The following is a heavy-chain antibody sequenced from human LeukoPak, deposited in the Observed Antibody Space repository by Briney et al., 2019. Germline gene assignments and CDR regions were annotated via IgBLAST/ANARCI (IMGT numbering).Heavy chain of an antibody. CDR3: AGLQEDAFDI. CDR1: GGSISSYY. CDR2: IYYSGST. Sequence: SETLSLTCTVSGGSISSYYWSWIRQPPGKGLEWIGYIYYSGSTNYNPSFKSRVTISVDTSKNQFSLKLSSVTAADTAVYYCAGLQEDAFDIWGQGTMVTVSS. V-gene: IGHV4-59*01. J-gene: IGHJ3*02.